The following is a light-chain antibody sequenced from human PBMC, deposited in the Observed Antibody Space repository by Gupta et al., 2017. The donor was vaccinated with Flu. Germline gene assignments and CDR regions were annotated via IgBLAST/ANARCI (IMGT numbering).Light chain of an antibody. J-gene: IGKJ2*01. CDR3: QQYGDSRYT. CDR1: QSVTSTY. V-gene: IGKV3-20*01. CDR2: AAS. Sequence: VLTQSPGTLSLSPGERATLSCRASQSVTSTYLTWYQQKPGQAPRPVIYAASTRATGIPYRFSGSGSGTDFTLTINRLEPEVFAIYYCQQYGDSRYTFGQGTKLEIK.